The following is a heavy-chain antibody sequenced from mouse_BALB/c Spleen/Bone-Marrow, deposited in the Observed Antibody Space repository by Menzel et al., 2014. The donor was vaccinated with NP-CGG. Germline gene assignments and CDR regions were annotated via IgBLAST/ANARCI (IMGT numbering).Heavy chain of an antibody. CDR2: IDPANGNT. CDR1: GFNIKDTY. D-gene: IGHD3-2*01. V-gene: IGHV14-3*02. J-gene: IGHJ2*01. Sequence: VQLQQSGAELVKPGASVKLSCTASGFNIKDTYMHWVKQRPEQGLEWIGRIDPANGNTKYDPKFQGKATITADTSSNTAYLQLSSLTSEDTAVYYCATDSSGYLDHWGQGTTLTVSS. CDR3: ATDSSGYLDH.